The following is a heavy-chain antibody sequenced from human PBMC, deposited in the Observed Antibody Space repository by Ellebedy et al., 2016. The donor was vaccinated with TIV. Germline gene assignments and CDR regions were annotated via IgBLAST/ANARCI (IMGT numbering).Heavy chain of an antibody. D-gene: IGHD3-10*01. J-gene: IGHJ4*02. CDR3: AKGRGGGSDASAPRYYFDS. V-gene: IGHV3-23*01. CDR2: ISNTGSRT. Sequence: PGGSLRLSCAASGFTFSSYAMSWVRQAPGKGLEWVSTISNTGSRTYYADSVEGRFIISRDNPKRTLFLQMNSLRAEDTAVYYCAKGRGGGSDASAPRYYFDSWGLGTLVTVSS. CDR1: GFTFSSYA.